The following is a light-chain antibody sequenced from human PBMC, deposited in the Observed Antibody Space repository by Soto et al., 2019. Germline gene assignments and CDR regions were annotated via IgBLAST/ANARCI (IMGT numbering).Light chain of an antibody. CDR2: GVS. CDR3: QHFGNSLYT. Sequence: ELVLTQSLDTLSVSPGERTTLSCKASQSVTSNHVAWYQQKPGQAPRLLIYGVSSRATGVPDRFSGSGSGTDFTLTISRVEPEDFAVYYCQHFGNSLYTFGQGTKLEIK. J-gene: IGKJ2*01. CDR1: QSVTSNH. V-gene: IGKV3-20*01.